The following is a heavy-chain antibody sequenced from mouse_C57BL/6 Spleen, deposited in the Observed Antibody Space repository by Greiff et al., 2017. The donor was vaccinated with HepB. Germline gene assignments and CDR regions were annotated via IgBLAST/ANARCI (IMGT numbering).Heavy chain of an antibody. Sequence: EVQRVESGGGLVKPGGSLKLSCAASGFTFSSYAMSWVRQTPEKRLEWVATISDGGSYTYYPDNVKGRFTISRDNAKNNLYLQMSHLKSEDTAMYYCARDDSSGLDYWGQGTTLTVSS. D-gene: IGHD3-2*02. CDR1: GFTFSSYA. V-gene: IGHV5-4*01. J-gene: IGHJ2*01. CDR3: ARDDSSGLDY. CDR2: ISDGGSYT.